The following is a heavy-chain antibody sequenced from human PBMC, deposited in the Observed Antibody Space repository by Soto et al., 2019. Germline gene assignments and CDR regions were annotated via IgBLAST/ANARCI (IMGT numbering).Heavy chain of an antibody. CDR2: IYPGDSDT. CDR1: ECSFTSYW. CDR3: ARIISGYDLEDSYYYHYYMDV. Sequence: PGESLKISCKGSECSFTSYWIGWVRQMPGKGLEWMGIIYPGDSDTRYSPSFQGQVTISADKSISTAYLQWSSLKASDTAMYYCARIISGYDLEDSYYYHYYMDVWGKGTTVPVSS. D-gene: IGHD5-12*01. V-gene: IGHV5-51*01. J-gene: IGHJ6*03.